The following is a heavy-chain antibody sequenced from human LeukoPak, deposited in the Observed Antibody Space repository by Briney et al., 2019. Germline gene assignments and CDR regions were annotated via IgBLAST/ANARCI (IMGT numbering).Heavy chain of an antibody. CDR2: ILHTGPT. V-gene: IGHV4-4*02. Sequence: SETLSLTCAVSGVSITDNWWSWVRQPPGKGLEWIGEILHTGPTNFNPSLKSRVTISVDTSKNQFSLKLSSVTAADTAVYYCARHVIRRVTMVRGVSPRINWFDPWGQGTLVTVSS. J-gene: IGHJ5*02. CDR3: ARHVIRRVTMVRGVSPRINWFDP. CDR1: GVSITDNW. D-gene: IGHD3-10*01.